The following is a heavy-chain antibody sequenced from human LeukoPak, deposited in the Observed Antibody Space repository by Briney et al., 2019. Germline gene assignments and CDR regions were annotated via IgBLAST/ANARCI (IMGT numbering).Heavy chain of an antibody. CDR1: GFTFWSYG. J-gene: IGHJ5*02. Sequence: GGSLRLSCAATGFTFWSYGMHWVRQAPGKGLEWVAVIWYDGSNKYYADSVKGRFTISRDNSKNTLYLQMNSLRAEDTAVYYCARKSGPWGQGTLVTVSS. V-gene: IGHV3-33*08. D-gene: IGHD6-25*01. CDR3: ARKSGP. CDR2: IWYDGSNK.